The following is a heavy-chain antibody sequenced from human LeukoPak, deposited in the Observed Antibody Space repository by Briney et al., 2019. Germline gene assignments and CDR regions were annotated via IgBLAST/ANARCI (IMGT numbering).Heavy chain of an antibody. J-gene: IGHJ5*01. CDR2: ISGSGGTT. CDR1: GFTFSNNA. D-gene: IGHD2/OR15-2a*01. V-gene: IGHV3-23*01. Sequence: GGSLRLSCTASGFTFSNNALSWVRQVPGKGLEWVSAISGSGGTTYYADSVKGRFTISRDNSKNTLYLQMNSLRAEDTAIYYWAKNPSLGTYFRFDSWGQGTLVTVSS. CDR3: AKNPSLGTYFRFDS.